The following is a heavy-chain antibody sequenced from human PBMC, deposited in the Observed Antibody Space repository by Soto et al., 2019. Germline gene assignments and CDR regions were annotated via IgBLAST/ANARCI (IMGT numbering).Heavy chain of an antibody. D-gene: IGHD3-22*01. V-gene: IGHV5-51*01. Sequence: GESLKISCKGSGYSFTSYWIGWVRQMPGKGLEWMGIIYPGDSDTRYSPSFQGQVTISADKSISTAYLQWSSLKASDTAMYYCARSGYPYYYYYGMDVWGQGTTVTVYS. CDR1: GYSFTSYW. CDR3: ARSGYPYYYYYGMDV. J-gene: IGHJ6*02. CDR2: IYPGDSDT.